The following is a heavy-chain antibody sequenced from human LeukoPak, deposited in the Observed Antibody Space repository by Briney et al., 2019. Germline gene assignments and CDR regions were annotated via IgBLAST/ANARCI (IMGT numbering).Heavy chain of an antibody. D-gene: IGHD2-2*01. J-gene: IGHJ6*02. V-gene: IGHV3-23*01. CDR1: GFTFSNYA. Sequence: GGSLRLSCAASGFTFSNYAMSWVRQAPGKGLEWVSTISGSGGSTYYADSVKGRFTVSRDNSKNTLYLQLNSLRAEDTAVYYCAKSTSPLYYYYGMDVWGQGTTVTVSS. CDR3: AKSTSPLYYYYGMDV. CDR2: ISGSGGST.